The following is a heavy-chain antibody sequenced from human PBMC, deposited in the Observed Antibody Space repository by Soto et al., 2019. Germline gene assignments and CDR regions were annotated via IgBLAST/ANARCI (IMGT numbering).Heavy chain of an antibody. CDR1: GVSFSNYW. V-gene: IGHV3-7*01. J-gene: IGHJ4*02. CDR2: IKQDGSEA. Sequence: ELQLVESGGGLVQPGGSLRLSCVVSGVSFSNYWMSWVRQAPGKGLEWVANIKQDGSEASYVDSVKGRFTISRDNAENSLYLQMTSLRGDDTAVYYCARGWATTAGTGDNWGQGTLVIVSS. CDR3: ARGWATTAGTGDN. D-gene: IGHD6-19*01.